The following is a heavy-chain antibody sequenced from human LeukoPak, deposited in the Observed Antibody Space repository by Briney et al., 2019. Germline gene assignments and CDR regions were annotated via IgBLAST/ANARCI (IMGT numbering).Heavy chain of an antibody. J-gene: IGHJ5*02. D-gene: IGHD1-26*01. CDR3: AKGMSGSSPYNWFDP. CDR2: IGGSGVNT. Sequence: GGSLRLSCAVSGLTFSNYAMSWVRQAPGKGLEWVSVIGGSGVNTYYADSVKGRFTISRDNSKNTLFLQMNSLRAEDSAVYYCAKGMSGSSPYNWFDPWGQGTLVTVSS. CDR1: GLTFSNYA. V-gene: IGHV3-23*01.